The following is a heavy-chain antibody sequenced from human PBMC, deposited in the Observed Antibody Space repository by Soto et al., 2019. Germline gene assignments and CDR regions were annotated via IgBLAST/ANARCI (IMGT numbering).Heavy chain of an antibody. V-gene: IGHV1-2*02. CDR2: INPNSGGT. J-gene: IGHJ6*02. CDR3: ARDLITYYYGSGSYPYGMDV. CDR1: GYTFTNYG. Sequence: ASVKVSCKASGYTFTNYGFSWVRQAPGQGLEWMGWINPNSGGTNYAQKFQGRVTMTRDTSISTAYMELSRLRSDDTAVYYCARDLITYYYGSGSYPYGMDVWGQGTTVTVSS. D-gene: IGHD3-10*01.